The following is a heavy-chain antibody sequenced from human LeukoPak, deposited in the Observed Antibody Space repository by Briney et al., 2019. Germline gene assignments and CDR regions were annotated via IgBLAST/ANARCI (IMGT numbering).Heavy chain of an antibody. CDR2: IDPSDSYT. J-gene: IGHJ5*02. D-gene: IGHD2-21*01. Sequence: GESLKISCKGSGYSFTTYWISWVRQMPGKGLKCMGRIDPSDSYTNYSPSFQGHVTISADRSISTAYLQWRSLKASDTAVYYCARIRGGDGWFDPWGQGTLVTVSS. V-gene: IGHV5-10-1*01. CDR1: GYSFTTYW. CDR3: ARIRGGDGWFDP.